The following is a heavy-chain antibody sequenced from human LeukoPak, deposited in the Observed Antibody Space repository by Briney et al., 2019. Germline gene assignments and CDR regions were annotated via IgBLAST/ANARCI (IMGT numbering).Heavy chain of an antibody. CDR1: GYSFTSYW. CDR2: IYPGDSDT. CDR3: ARLAGIVGATVGY. V-gene: IGHV5-51*01. J-gene: IGHJ4*02. Sequence: GESLKISRKGSGYSFTSYWIGWVRQMRGKGMEWMGIIYPGDSDTRYSPSFQGQVTISADKSISTAYLQWSSLKASDTAMYYCARLAGIVGATVGYWGQGTLVTVSS. D-gene: IGHD1-26*01.